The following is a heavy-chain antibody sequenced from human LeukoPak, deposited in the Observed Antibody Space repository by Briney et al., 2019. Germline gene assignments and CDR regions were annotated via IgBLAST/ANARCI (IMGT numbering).Heavy chain of an antibody. D-gene: IGHD5-24*01. CDR2: IHHDESEK. CDR1: GFNLNYYW. J-gene: IGHJ4*02. CDR3: SRWVSQYYFDY. Sequence: PGGSLRLSCEASGFNLNYYWLGWVRQAPGKGLEWVALIHHDESEKYYVDSAKGRFSISRDNAKSSVYLQMDSLRVDDTAVYYCSRWVSQYYFDYWGQGALVSVSS. V-gene: IGHV3-7*01.